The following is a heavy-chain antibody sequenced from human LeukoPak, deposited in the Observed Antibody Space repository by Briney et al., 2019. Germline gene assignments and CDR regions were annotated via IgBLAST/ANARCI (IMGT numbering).Heavy chain of an antibody. CDR1: GFTVSTNY. D-gene: IGHD3-10*01. J-gene: IGHJ4*02. V-gene: IGHV3-66*01. CDR3: VKSPWYHGSGSYSGTIH. CDR2: VYSGGTT. Sequence: GGSLRLSCAASGFTVSTNYMSWVRQAPGKGLEWVSLVYSGGTTYHADSVKGRFTISRDDSKNTVYLQMNSLRAEDTAVYYCVKSPWYHGSGSYSGTIHWGQGTLVTVSS.